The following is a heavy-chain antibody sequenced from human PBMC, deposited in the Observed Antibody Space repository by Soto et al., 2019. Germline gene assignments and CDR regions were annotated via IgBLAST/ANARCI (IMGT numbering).Heavy chain of an antibody. J-gene: IGHJ6*02. CDR2: ISGSGGST. CDR1: GFTFSNYA. CDR3: AKGRGLQSPYCDMDV. V-gene: IGHV3-23*01. D-gene: IGHD1-26*01. Sequence: EVQLLESGGGVVQPGGSLRLSCAASGFTFSNYAMSWVRQAPGKGLEWVSAISGSGGSTYYADSAKGRFTISRDNSKNTLYLQMNSLRAEDTAVYYCAKGRGLQSPYCDMDVWGLGTTVTVSS.